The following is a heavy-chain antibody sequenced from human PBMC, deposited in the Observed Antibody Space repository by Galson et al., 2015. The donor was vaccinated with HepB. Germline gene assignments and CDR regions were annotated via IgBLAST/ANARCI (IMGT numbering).Heavy chain of an antibody. CDR1: GGSVSSGSYY. CDR3: ARGKWVRSAIDY. CDR2: IYYSGST. Sequence: ETLSLTCTVSGGSVSSGSYYWSWIRQPPGKGLEWIGYIYYSGSTNYNPSLKSRVTISVDTSKNQFSLSLTSVTAADTAVYYCARGKWVRSAIDYWGQGTLVTVSS. J-gene: IGHJ4*02. D-gene: IGHD5-12*01. V-gene: IGHV4-61*01.